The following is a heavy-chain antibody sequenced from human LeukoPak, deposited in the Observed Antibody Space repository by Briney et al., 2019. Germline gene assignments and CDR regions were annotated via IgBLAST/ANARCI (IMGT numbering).Heavy chain of an antibody. CDR2: IYYSGST. D-gene: IGHD2-15*01. Sequence: SETLSLTCTVSGGSISSGGYYWSWIRQHPGKGLEWIGYIYYSGSTYYNPSLKSRVTISVDTSKNQFSLKLSSVTAADTAVYYCASLVVVAANGWFDPWGQGTLVTVSS. CDR3: ASLVVVAANGWFDP. V-gene: IGHV4-31*03. J-gene: IGHJ5*02. CDR1: GGSISSGGYY.